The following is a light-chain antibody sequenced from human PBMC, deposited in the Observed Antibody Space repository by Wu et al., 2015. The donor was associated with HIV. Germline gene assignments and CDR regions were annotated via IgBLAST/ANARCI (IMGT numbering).Light chain of an antibody. CDR1: QNIYSW. CDR2: KAS. CDR3: QQYHIFWT. Sequence: DIQMTQSPSTLSASLGDTVTITCRASQNIYSWLAWYRQKPGKAPKVLISKASILESGVPSRFSGSGSGAEYTLTISSLQPDDFATYHCQQYHIFWTFGQGTKVEMK. J-gene: IGKJ1*01. V-gene: IGKV1-5*03.